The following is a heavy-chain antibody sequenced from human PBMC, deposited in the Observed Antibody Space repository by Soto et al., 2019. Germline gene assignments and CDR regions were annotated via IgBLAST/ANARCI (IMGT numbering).Heavy chain of an antibody. CDR1: GFAFDNYN. J-gene: IGHJ5*02. D-gene: IGHD3-9*01. V-gene: IGHV3-23*01. CDR3: APRTLVAGVDWFDP. CDR2: ISGSGATT. Sequence: PGGSLRLSCAASGFAFDNYNMNWLRQAPGKGLEWVSGISGSGATTYYTDSVKGRFTISRDNSKNTLYLQMNNLGVEDTAIYYCAPRTLVAGVDWFDPWGQGILVTVSS.